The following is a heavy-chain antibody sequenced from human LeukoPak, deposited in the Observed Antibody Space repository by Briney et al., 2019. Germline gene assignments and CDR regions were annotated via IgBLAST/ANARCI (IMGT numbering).Heavy chain of an antibody. CDR3: TTGNY. J-gene: IGHJ4*02. Sequence: KAGGSLRLSCAASGFSFTDAWMSWVRQAPGKGLEWVGHLKSKAAGGTTDYAAPVKARFTISGDDSKNTLYLQMNSLKTEDTAVYYCTTGNYWGQGTLVTVSS. CDR1: GFSFTDAW. CDR2: LKSKAAGGTT. V-gene: IGHV3-15*01.